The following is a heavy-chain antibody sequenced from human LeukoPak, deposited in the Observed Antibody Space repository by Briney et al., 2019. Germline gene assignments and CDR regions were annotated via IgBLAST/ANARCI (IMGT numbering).Heavy chain of an antibody. V-gene: IGHV4-38-2*01. CDR2: IYHSGST. D-gene: IGHD6-13*01. CDR3: ATGTGFSSSWPFDY. CDR1: GYSISSGYY. J-gene: IGHJ4*02. Sequence: PSETLSLTCAVSGYSISSGYYWGWIRQPPGKGLEWIGSIYHSGSTYYNPSLKSRVTISVDTSKNQFSLKLSSVTAADTAVYYCATGTGFSSSWPFDYWGQGTLVTVSS.